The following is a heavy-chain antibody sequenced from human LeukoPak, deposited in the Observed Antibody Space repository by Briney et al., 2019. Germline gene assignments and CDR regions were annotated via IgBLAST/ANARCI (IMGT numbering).Heavy chain of an antibody. Sequence: TGGSLRLSCAASGFTVSSNYMSWVRQAPGKGLEWVSVIYSGGSTYYADSVKGRFTISRDNSKNTLYLQMNSLRAEDTAVYYCARETHYYDSSGLYYFDYWGQGTLVTASS. V-gene: IGHV3-66*02. D-gene: IGHD3-22*01. J-gene: IGHJ4*02. CDR3: ARETHYYDSSGLYYFDY. CDR1: GFTVSSNY. CDR2: IYSGGST.